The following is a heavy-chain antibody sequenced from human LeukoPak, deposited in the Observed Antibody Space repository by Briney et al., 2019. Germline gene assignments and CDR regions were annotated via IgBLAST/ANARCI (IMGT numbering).Heavy chain of an antibody. CDR1: GFTFSSYA. J-gene: IGHJ4*02. CDR3: ARAPCRGGSCYSSY. D-gene: IGHD2-15*01. V-gene: IGHV3-30*04. Sequence: GGSLRLSCAASGFTFSSYAMHWVRQAPGKGLEWVAVISYDGSNKYYADSVKGRFTISRDNSKNTLYLQMNSLRAEDTAVYYCARAPCRGGSCYSSYWGQGTLVTVSS. CDR2: ISYDGSNK.